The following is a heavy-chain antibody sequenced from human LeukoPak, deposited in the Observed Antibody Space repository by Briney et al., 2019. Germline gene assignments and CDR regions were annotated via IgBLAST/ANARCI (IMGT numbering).Heavy chain of an antibody. Sequence: SETLSLTCTVSGGSISSSSHYWGWIRQPPGKGLEWIGSIYYSGSTYYNPSLKSRVTISVDTSKNQFSLKLSSVTAADTAVYYCARASMIVVVNTFDYWGQGTLVTVSS. D-gene: IGHD3-22*01. J-gene: IGHJ4*02. CDR3: ARASMIVVVNTFDY. V-gene: IGHV4-39*07. CDR2: IYYSGST. CDR1: GGSISSSSHY.